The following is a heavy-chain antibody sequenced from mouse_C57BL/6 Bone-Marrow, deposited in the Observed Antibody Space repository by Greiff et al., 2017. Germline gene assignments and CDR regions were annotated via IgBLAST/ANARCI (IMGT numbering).Heavy chain of an antibody. Sequence: DVMLVESGGGLVQPGGSLKLSCAASGFTFSDYGMAWVRQAPRKGPEWVAIISNLAYSIYYADNVTGRFTISRENAKNTLYLEMSSLTSEDTAMYYCASLTSVVANYAMDYWGQGTSVTVSS. CDR3: ASLTSVVANYAMDY. D-gene: IGHD1-1*01. CDR1: GFTFSDYG. J-gene: IGHJ4*01. V-gene: IGHV5-15*01. CDR2: ISNLAYSI.